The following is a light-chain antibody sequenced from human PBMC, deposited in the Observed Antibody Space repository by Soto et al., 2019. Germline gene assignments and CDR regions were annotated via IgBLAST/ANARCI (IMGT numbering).Light chain of an antibody. V-gene: IGKV1-12*01. J-gene: IGKJ4*01. CDR2: DAS. CDR3: QQANSFPLT. CDR1: QAISSW. Sequence: DIQMTQSPSSVSVSLGDTVTMTCRASQAISSWLAWYQQKPGKDPKVLIHDASKLETGVPSRFSGSGSGTDFTLTITNLQPEDFATYYCQQANSFPLTFGGGTKVEIK.